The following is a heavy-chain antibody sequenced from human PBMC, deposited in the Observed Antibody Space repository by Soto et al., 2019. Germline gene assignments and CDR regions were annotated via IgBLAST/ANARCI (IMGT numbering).Heavy chain of an antibody. CDR1: GGSVSSGSYY. J-gene: IGHJ4*02. CDR3: ARDVDSSGYPDY. CDR2: IYYSGST. Sequence: PSETLSLTCTVSGGSVSSGSYYWSWIRQPPGKGLEWIGYIYYSGSTNYNPSLKSRVTISVDTSKNQFSLKLSSVTAADTAVYHCARDVDSSGYPDYWGQGTLVTVSS. D-gene: IGHD3-22*01. V-gene: IGHV4-61*01.